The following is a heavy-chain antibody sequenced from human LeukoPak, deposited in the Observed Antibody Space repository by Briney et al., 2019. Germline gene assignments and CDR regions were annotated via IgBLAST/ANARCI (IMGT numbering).Heavy chain of an antibody. Sequence: ASVKVSCKASGGTFSSYTINWVRQAPGQGLEWTGGIIPIFGTANYAQKFQGRVTITADESTSTAYMELRSLRFDDTAVYYCARLGYCSSNSCYGVDYWGQGTLVTVSS. CDR3: ARLGYCSSNSCYGVDY. D-gene: IGHD2-2*01. V-gene: IGHV1-69*01. CDR1: GGTFSSYT. CDR2: IIPIFGTA. J-gene: IGHJ4*02.